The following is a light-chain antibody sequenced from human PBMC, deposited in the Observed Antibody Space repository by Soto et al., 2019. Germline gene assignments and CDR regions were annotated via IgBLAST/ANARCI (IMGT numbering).Light chain of an antibody. CDR1: SSDVGIYDY. Sequence: QSVLTQPASVSGSPGQSITISCTGTSSDVGIYDYVSWYQQHPGKAPKLMIYEVNNRPSGVSNRFSGSKSGNTASLTISGLLAEDEADYYCSSYTTSGTLVFGGGTKVTVL. J-gene: IGLJ3*02. CDR3: SSYTTSGTLV. CDR2: EVN. V-gene: IGLV2-14*01.